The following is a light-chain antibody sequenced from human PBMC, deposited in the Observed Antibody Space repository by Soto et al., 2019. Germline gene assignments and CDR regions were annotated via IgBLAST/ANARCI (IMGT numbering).Light chain of an antibody. CDR2: AAS. Sequence: DIQMTQSPSSLSASVGDRVTITCRASQSISSYLNWYQQKPGKAPKLLIYAASSLQSGVPSRFSGSGSRTDLTLTISSLQPEDFATYYCQQSYSTPRTFGQGTKLEIK. V-gene: IGKV1-39*01. CDR3: QQSYSTPRT. CDR1: QSISSY. J-gene: IGKJ2*01.